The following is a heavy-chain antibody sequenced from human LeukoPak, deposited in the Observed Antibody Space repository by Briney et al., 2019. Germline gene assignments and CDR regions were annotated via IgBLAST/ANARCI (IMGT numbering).Heavy chain of an antibody. J-gene: IGHJ4*02. CDR2: IHYIGST. D-gene: IGHD6-6*01. Sequence: SETLPLTCTVSGGSISSSSYNWGWIRQPPGKGLEWIGSIHYIGSTYYNSSLKSRVTVSVDTSKKQFSLKLSSATAADTAVYYCASMYSSSVYFDYWGQGTLVTVSS. V-gene: IGHV4-39*01. CDR3: ASMYSSSVYFDY. CDR1: GGSISSSSYN.